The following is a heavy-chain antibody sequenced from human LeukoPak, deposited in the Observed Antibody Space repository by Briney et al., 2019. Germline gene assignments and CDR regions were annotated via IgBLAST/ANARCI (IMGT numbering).Heavy chain of an antibody. V-gene: IGHV1-69*05. CDR2: IIPIFGTA. J-gene: IGHJ4*02. D-gene: IGHD3-22*01. Sequence: SVKVSCKASGYTFTSYAISWVRQAPGQGLEWMGRIIPIFGTANYAQKFQGRVTITTDESTSKAYMELSSLRSEDTAVYYCARDLGGYYDSSGYSPYFDYWGQGTLVTVSS. CDR1: GYTFTSYA. CDR3: ARDLGGYYDSSGYSPYFDY.